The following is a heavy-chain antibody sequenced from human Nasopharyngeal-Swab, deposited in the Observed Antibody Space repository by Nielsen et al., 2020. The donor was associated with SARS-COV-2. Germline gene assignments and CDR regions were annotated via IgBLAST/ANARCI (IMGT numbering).Heavy chain of an antibody. D-gene: IGHD3-3*01. J-gene: IGHJ4*02. CDR2: INPSGST. V-gene: IGHV1-46*01. Sequence: ASVKVSCKTSGYIFTGYGLSWVRQAPGQGLEWMGIINPSGSTTYSEKFQGRVTMTSDTSTSTVYMELSSLRSEDTAVYYCARELSPYYDFWSGWLDYWGQGILVTVSS. CDR3: ARELSPYYDFWSGWLDY. CDR1: GYIFTGYG.